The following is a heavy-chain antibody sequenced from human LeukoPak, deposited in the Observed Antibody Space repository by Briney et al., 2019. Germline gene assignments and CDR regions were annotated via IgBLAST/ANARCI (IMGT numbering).Heavy chain of an antibody. J-gene: IGHJ1*01. D-gene: IGHD2-2*01. CDR2: IYTSGST. CDR3: ARGYCSSTSCYLSEYFQH. CDR1: GGSISSYY. Sequence: SETLSLTCTVSGGSISSYYWSWIRQPAGKGLEWIGRIYTSGSTNYNPSLKSRVTMSVDTSKNQFSLKLSSVTAADTAVYYCARGYCSSTSCYLSEYFQHWGQGTLVTVSS. V-gene: IGHV4-4*07.